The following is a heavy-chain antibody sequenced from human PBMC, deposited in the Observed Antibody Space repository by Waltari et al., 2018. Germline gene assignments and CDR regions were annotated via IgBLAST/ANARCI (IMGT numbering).Heavy chain of an antibody. CDR3: ARRLNY. V-gene: IGHV3-48*02. J-gene: IGHJ4*02. D-gene: IGHD3-16*01. CDR2: ISASDNTI. Sequence: EVQLVESGGGLVQPGGSLRLSCAASGVPFSDYCMNGVRQAAGKGLEWVSYISASDNTIHYADSVKGRFTISRDNAKNSLYLQMTSLRDEDTAVYYCARRLNYWGQGTLVTVSS. CDR1: GVPFSDYC.